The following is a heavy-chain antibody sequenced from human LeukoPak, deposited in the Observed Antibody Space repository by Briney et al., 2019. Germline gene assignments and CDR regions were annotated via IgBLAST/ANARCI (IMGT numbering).Heavy chain of an antibody. CDR2: INHSGST. Sequence: SETLSLTCAVYGGSFSGYYWSWIRQPPGKGLEWIGEINHSGSTNYNPSLKSRVTISVDTSKNQFSLKLSSVTAADTAVYYCAVRGRIQLCLWRDWGQGTLVTVSS. D-gene: IGHD5-18*01. CDR3: AVRGRIQLCLWRD. V-gene: IGHV4-34*01. CDR1: GGSFSGYY. J-gene: IGHJ4*02.